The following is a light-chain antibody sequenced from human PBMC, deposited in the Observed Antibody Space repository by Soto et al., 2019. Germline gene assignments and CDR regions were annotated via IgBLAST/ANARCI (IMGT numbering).Light chain of an antibody. J-gene: IGLJ1*01. Sequence: QSALTQPASVSGSPGQSITIPCTGTNNDIGDYNYVSWYQQHPGKAPKLLIYEVYNRPAGVSNRFSGSKSGNTASLTISGLQSGDEADYYCSSYSGTNTLYVFGTGTKLTVL. CDR3: SSYSGTNTLYV. CDR2: EVY. CDR1: NNDIGDYNY. V-gene: IGLV2-14*01.